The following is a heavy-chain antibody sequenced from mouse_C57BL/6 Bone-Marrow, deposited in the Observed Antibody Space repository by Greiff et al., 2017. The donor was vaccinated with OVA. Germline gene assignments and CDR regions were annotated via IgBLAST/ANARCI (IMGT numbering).Heavy chain of an antibody. V-gene: IGHV1-81*01. Sequence: VQLQQSGAELARPGASVKLSCKASGYTFTSYGISWVKQRTGQGLEWIGEIYPRSGNTYYNEKFKGKATLTADKSSSTACMELRSLTSEDSAVYFCARGDYYGSNWYFDVWGTGTTVTVSS. CDR3: ARGDYYGSNWYFDV. CDR2: IYPRSGNT. J-gene: IGHJ1*03. CDR1: GYTFTSYG. D-gene: IGHD1-1*01.